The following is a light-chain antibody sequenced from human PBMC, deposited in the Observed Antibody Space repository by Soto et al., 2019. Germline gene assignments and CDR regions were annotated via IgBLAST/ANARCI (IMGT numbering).Light chain of an antibody. CDR1: SSDVGTYTL. CDR3: SSYSGPTTFYV. V-gene: IGLV2-23*02. CDR2: EVN. Sequence: QSVLTQPASVSGSPGQSITISCTGTSSDVGTYTLVSWYQHHPGKARKLVIYEVNKRPAGVSKRFAGSKSGDTASLTISGLQAEDEADYYCSSYSGPTTFYVFGTGTKSPS. J-gene: IGLJ1*01.